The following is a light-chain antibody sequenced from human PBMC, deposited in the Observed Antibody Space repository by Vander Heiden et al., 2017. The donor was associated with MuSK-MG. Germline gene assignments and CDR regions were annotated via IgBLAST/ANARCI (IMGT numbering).Light chain of an antibody. CDR1: SSDVGAYDY. CDR3: SSHTSSSTLV. Sequence: QYALTRPASVAGSPGQSNPLSCTGTSSDVGAYDYVSWYQQPPANPHIVMFYKVSNRSSVDANRFSASKSGTTATPTTSGLQAEDEADYYCSSHTSSSTLVFGTGTKLTVL. V-gene: IGLV2-14*01. J-gene: IGLJ1*01. CDR2: KVS.